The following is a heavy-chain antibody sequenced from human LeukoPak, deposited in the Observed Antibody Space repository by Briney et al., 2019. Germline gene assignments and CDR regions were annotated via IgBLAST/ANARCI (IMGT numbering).Heavy chain of an antibody. J-gene: IGHJ6*02. CDR3: ARSPATKKTIYHYYGMDV. CDR2: ISGSGGST. Sequence: PGGSLRLSCAASGFTFSSYAMSWVRQAPGKGLEWVSAISGSGGSTYYADSVKGRFTISRDNSKNTLYLQMNSLRSEDTAVYYCARSPATKKTIYHYYGMDVWGQGTTVTVSS. CDR1: GFTFSSYA. D-gene: IGHD2-15*01. V-gene: IGHV3-23*01.